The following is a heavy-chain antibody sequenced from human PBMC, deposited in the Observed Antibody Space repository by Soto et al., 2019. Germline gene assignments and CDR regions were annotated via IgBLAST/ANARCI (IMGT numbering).Heavy chain of an antibody. CDR3: ARTDSRPQDFDY. D-gene: IGHD6-13*01. J-gene: IGHJ4*02. CDR2: ISTYNGNT. CDR1: GYTFTNYG. Sequence: QVQLVQSGAEVKKPGASVKVSCKASGYTFTNYGITWVRQAPGQGLEWMGWISTYNGNTNYAQKLQGRVTMTTYTSTSTAYMELRSLTSDDTAVDYCARTDSRPQDFDYWGQGTLATVSS. V-gene: IGHV1-18*01.